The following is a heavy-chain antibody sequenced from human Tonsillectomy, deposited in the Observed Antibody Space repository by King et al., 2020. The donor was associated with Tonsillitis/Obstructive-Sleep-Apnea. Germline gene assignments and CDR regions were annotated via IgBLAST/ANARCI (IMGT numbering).Heavy chain of an antibody. D-gene: IGHD2-15*01. CDR1: GGSISSSSYY. Sequence: LQLQESGPGLVKPSETLSLTCTVSGGSISSSSYYWGWIRQPPGKGLEWIGSIYYSGSTYYNPSLKSRVTISVDTSKNQFSLKLSPVTAADTAVYYCASLRGDIVVVVAAPGWFDPWGQGTLVTVSS. V-gene: IGHV4-39*01. J-gene: IGHJ5*02. CDR2: IYYSGST. CDR3: ASLRGDIVVVVAAPGWFDP.